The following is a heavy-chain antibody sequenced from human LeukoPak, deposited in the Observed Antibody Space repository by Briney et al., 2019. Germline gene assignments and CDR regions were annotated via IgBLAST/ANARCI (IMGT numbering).Heavy chain of an antibody. CDR3: AKPGWLLTSAIDY. D-gene: IGHD3-22*01. V-gene: IGHV3-23*01. CDR2: ISGSGGSK. CDR1: GFSFSSYA. Sequence: GGSLRLSCAASGFSFSSYAMSWVRQGPGKGLEWVSSISGSGGSKDYADSVKGRFTISRDSSRNTVYLQMNSLRVEDTALYYCAKPGWLLTSAIDYWGQGTLVTVSS. J-gene: IGHJ4*02.